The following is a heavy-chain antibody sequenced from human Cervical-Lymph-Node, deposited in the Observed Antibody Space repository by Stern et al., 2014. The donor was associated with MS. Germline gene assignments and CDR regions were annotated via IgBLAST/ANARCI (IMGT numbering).Heavy chain of an antibody. CDR1: GMTVSFSW. D-gene: IGHD6-13*01. V-gene: IGHV3-7*01. Sequence: EVQLLESGGGLVQPGGSLRLSCAASGMTVSFSWMSWVRQAPGKGLEWVANIKEDGTEKFYVDSVKGRFTISRDNSKNTLYLQMNNLRAEDTAVYYCARDTWYGGCFDPWGQGTLVTVSS. CDR2: IKEDGTEK. J-gene: IGHJ5*02. CDR3: ARDTWYGGCFDP.